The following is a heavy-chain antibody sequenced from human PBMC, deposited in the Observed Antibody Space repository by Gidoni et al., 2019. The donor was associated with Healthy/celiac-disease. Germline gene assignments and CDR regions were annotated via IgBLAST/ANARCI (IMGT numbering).Heavy chain of an antibody. CDR1: GGSISSYY. Sequence: QVQLQESGPGLVKPSETLSLTCTVSGGSISSYYWSWIRQPPGKGLEWIGYIYYSGSTNYNPSLKSRVTISVDTSKNQFSLKLSSVTAADTAVYYCARGHSNWGLYFDYWGQGTLVTVSS. J-gene: IGHJ4*02. CDR3: ARGHSNWGLYFDY. V-gene: IGHV4-59*01. D-gene: IGHD7-27*01. CDR2: IYYSGST.